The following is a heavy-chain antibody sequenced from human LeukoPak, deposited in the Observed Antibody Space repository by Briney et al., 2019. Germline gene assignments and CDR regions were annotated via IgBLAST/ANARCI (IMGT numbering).Heavy chain of an antibody. D-gene: IGHD3-10*01. CDR1: GGSISSYS. J-gene: IGHJ4*02. CDR2: IYTSGST. Sequence: SETLSLTCTVSGGSISSYSWNWIRQPAGKGLEWIGRIYTSGSTNYNPSLKSRVTISVDTSKNQFSLKLSSVTAADTAVYYCARHLTYYYGSGSYYPVRYFDYWGQGTLVTVSS. CDR3: ARHLTYYYGSGSYYPVRYFDY. V-gene: IGHV4-4*07.